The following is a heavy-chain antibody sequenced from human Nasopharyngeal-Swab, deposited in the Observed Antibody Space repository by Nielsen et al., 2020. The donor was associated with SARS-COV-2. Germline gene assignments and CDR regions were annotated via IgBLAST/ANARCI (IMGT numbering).Heavy chain of an antibody. CDR3: ARDQVDTNYYGMDV. Sequence: GGSLRLSCAASGFTFSDYYMSWIRQAPGKGLKWVSYISSSGSTIYYADSVKGRFTISRDNAKNSLYLQMNSLRAEDTAVYYCARDQVDTNYYGMDVWGQGTTVTVSS. CDR1: GFTFSDYY. J-gene: IGHJ6*02. D-gene: IGHD3-22*01. CDR2: ISSSGSTI. V-gene: IGHV3-11*04.